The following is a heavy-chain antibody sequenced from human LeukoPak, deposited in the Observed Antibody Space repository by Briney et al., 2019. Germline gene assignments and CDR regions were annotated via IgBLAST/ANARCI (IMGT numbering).Heavy chain of an antibody. CDR3: ARDQDYYGSGSYSNY. V-gene: IGHV3-66*01. J-gene: IGHJ4*02. D-gene: IGHD3-10*01. CDR1: GFTVSSTY. Sequence: HTGGSLRLSCAASGFTVSSTYMSWVRQAPGKGLEWVSVIYSGGTTYYADSVKGRFTISRDNSKNTLYLQMNSLRTEDTAVYYCARDQDYYGSGSYSNYWGQGTLVTVSS. CDR2: IYSGGTT.